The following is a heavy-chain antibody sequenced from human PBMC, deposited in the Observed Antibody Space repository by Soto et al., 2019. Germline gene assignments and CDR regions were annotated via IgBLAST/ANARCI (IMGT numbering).Heavy chain of an antibody. Sequence: VQLVESGGGVVQPGRSLRLSCAASGFTFSSYGMHWVRQAPGKGLEWVAVIWYDGSNKYYADSVKGRFTISRDNSKNTLYLQMNSLRAEDTAVYYCARDLGHYYGSGSYFPSHYFDYWGQGTLVTVSS. J-gene: IGHJ4*02. V-gene: IGHV3-33*01. CDR3: ARDLGHYYGSGSYFPSHYFDY. CDR1: GFTFSSYG. CDR2: IWYDGSNK. D-gene: IGHD3-10*01.